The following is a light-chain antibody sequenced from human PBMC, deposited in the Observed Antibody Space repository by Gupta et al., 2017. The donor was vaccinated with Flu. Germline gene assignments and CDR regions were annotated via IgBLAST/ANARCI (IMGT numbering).Light chain of an antibody. CDR1: QSVSSY. CDR2: DAS. V-gene: IGKV3-11*01. Sequence: IVLTQSPATLSLSPGERAPLSCRASQSVSSYLAWYQQKPGQAPRLLIYDASNRATGIPPRFSGSGSGTDFTLTISSLEPEDFAVYYCQQRSNWPPITFGQGTRLEIK. CDR3: QQRSNWPPIT. J-gene: IGKJ5*01.